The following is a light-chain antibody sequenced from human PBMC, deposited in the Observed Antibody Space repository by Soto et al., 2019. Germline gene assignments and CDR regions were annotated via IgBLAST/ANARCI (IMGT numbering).Light chain of an antibody. J-gene: IGLJ1*01. CDR2: DVS. V-gene: IGLV2-14*01. CDR1: SSDVVGYNY. Sequence: QSALTQPASVSGSPGQSITISCTGTSSDVVGYNYVSWYQQHPGKAPKLMIYDVSNRPSGVSNRFSVSKSGNTASLTISGLQAEDEADYYCSSYTSSSPFGTGTKVTVL. CDR3: SSYTSSSP.